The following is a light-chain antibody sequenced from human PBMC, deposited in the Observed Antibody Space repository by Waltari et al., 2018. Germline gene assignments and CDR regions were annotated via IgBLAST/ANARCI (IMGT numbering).Light chain of an antibody. CDR2: YKSDSDK. Sequence: QAVLTQPSSLSASPGASASLTCTLRRGLNVGRYRIYWSQPKPGSPPQYLLRYKSDSDKQQGSGVPSRFSGSKDASANAGILLISGLQSEDEADYYCMIWHSSAWVFGGGTKLTVL. V-gene: IGLV5-45*03. CDR1: RGLNVGRYR. CDR3: MIWHSSAWV. J-gene: IGLJ3*02.